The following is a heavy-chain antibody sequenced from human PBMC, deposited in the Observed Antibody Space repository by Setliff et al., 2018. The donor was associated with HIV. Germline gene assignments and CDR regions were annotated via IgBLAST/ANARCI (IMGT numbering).Heavy chain of an antibody. D-gene: IGHD6-19*01. CDR1: GGSISTGSYY. Sequence: PSETLSLTCTVSGGSISTGSYYWSWIRQPAGKGLEWIGRVYSTGSTKYNPSLKSRVTISADTSKNQFSLKLSSVTAADTAVYFCARDYGSGWHSYYYLDVWGKGTTVTVS. V-gene: IGHV4-61*02. CDR3: ARDYGSGWHSYYYLDV. CDR2: VYSTGST. J-gene: IGHJ6*03.